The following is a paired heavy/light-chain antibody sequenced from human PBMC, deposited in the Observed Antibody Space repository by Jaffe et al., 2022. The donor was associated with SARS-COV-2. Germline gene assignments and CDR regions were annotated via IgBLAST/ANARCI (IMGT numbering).Light chain of an antibody. V-gene: IGKV1-39*01. CDR2: AAS. Sequence: DIQMTQSPSSLSASVGDRVTISCRTSLAINNYLNWYQQKLGKAPKLLISAASTLQSGVPSRFSGGGSGTDFTLTISSLQPEDFATYYCQQTYGTPITFGQGTRLDIK. CDR1: LAINNY. J-gene: IGKJ5*01. CDR3: QQTYGTPIT.
Heavy chain of an antibody. D-gene: IGHD6-13*01. CDR3: AKAPIAGSHMGYYYMDV. V-gene: IGHV3-43D*04. J-gene: IGHJ6*03. Sequence: EVELVESGGVVVQPGGSLRLSCVASGFTFDDYGIHWVRQAPGKGLEWVSLITWDGGSRYYADSVKGRFTISRDNSKNSVHLQMNSLRPDDSALYYCAKAPIAGSHMGYYYMDVWGKGTTVTVSS. CDR2: ITWDGGSR. CDR1: GFTFDDYG.